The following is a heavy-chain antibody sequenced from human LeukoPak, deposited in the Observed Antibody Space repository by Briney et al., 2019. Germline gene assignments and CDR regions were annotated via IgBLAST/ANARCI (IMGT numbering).Heavy chain of an antibody. Sequence: GGSLRLSCAVSGFTFSAYPVHWVRQAPGKGLEWVGVLSCDGTNEYYGDSVKGRFTISRDNSKNTLYLQMNSLRAEDTAVYYCARALTVAAFFDYWGQGTLVTVSS. CDR2: LSCDGTNE. CDR1: GFTFSAYP. D-gene: IGHD4-23*01. V-gene: IGHV3-30-3*01. J-gene: IGHJ4*02. CDR3: ARALTVAAFFDY.